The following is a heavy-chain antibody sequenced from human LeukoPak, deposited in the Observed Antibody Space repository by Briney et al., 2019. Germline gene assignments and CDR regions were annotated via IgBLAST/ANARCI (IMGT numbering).Heavy chain of an antibody. CDR1: GASISSYY. D-gene: IGHD4-23*01. CDR2: IYYSGST. J-gene: IGHJ4*02. Sequence: PSETLSLTCTVSGASISSYYWNWIRQPPGKGLEWIGYIYYSGSTNYNPSLKSRVTISVDTSKNQFSLRLTSVTAADTAMYYCARAPDYGGKLDYWGQGTLITVSS. V-gene: IGHV4-59*01. CDR3: ARAPDYGGKLDY.